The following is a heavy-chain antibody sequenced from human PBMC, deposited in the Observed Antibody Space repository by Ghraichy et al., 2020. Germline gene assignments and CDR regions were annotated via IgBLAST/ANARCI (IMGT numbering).Heavy chain of an antibody. D-gene: IGHD3-10*01. J-gene: IGHJ4*02. V-gene: IGHV3-23*01. Sequence: GGSLRLSCAVSGFTFRSYAMSWVRLAPGKGPEWVSGISGSGGSAHYADSVKGRFTISRDNSNNTLYLQMLTVRAEDTAIYYCARRSSAGSANHHIDYWGQGTLVTVSS. CDR3: ARRSSAGSANHHIDY. CDR2: ISGSGGSA. CDR1: GFTFRSYA.